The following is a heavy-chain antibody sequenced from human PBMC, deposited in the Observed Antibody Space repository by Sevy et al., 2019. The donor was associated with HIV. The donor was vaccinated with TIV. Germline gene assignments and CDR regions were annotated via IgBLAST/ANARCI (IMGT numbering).Heavy chain of an antibody. CDR2: IRQDAGEK. CDR3: ARYIAARPRGYYFDY. J-gene: IGHJ4*02. V-gene: IGHV3-7*01. Sequence: GGSLRLSCAASGFTFRIYWMSWVRQAPGKGLEWVAHIRQDAGEKYHVDSVKGRFTISRDNANSSLYLQMNSLRAEDTAVYYCARYIAARPRGYYFDYWGQRTLVTVSS. D-gene: IGHD6-6*01. CDR1: GFTFRIYW.